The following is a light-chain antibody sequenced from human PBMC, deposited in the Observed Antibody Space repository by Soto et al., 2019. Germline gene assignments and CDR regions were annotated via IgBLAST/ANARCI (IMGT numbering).Light chain of an antibody. Sequence: DIQMTQSPSTLSASVGDRVTITCRASQSISSWLAWYQQKPGKAPKLLIYAASTLQSGVPSRFSGSVSGTEFTLTISSLQPDDFATYYCQQYNTYPWTFGQGTKVDI. V-gene: IGKV1-5*01. J-gene: IGKJ1*01. CDR2: AAS. CDR1: QSISSW. CDR3: QQYNTYPWT.